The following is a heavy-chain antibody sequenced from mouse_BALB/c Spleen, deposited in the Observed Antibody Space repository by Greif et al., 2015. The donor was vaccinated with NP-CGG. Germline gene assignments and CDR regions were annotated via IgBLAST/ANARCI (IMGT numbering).Heavy chain of an antibody. CDR3: TREAYDGYYAMDY. CDR1: GYTFTSYW. Sequence: EVQLQQSGTVLARPGASVKMSCKASGYTFTSYWMHWVKQRPGQGLEWIGAIYPGNSDTSYNQKFKGKAKLTAVTSTSTAYMELSSLTNEDSAVYYCTREAYDGYYAMDYWGQGTSVTVSS. D-gene: IGHD2-3*01. CDR2: IYPGNSDT. V-gene: IGHV1-5*01. J-gene: IGHJ4*01.